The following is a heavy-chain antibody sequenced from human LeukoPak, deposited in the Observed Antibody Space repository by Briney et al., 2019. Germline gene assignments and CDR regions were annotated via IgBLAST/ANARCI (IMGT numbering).Heavy chain of an antibody. Sequence: SETLSLTCTVSGGSVYTRDYYWGWVRQPPGKGPEWIGDIFYTGKTNYNPSLKSRVSISIDTSKNQFSLKLTSVTAADTAVYYCARVFDSWGQGTLVTVSS. CDR3: ARVFDS. CDR1: GGSVYTRDYY. CDR2: IFYTGKT. J-gene: IGHJ4*02. V-gene: IGHV4-39*07.